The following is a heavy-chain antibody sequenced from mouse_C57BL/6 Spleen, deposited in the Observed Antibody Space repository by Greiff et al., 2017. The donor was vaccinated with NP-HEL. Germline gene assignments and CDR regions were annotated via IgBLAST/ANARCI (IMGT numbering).Heavy chain of an antibody. J-gene: IGHJ4*01. V-gene: IGHV1-4*01. Sequence: VQLQQSGAELARPGASVKMSCKASGYTFTSYTMHWVKQRPGQGLEWIGYINPSSGYTKYNQKFKDKATLTVDKSSSPSYMQLSSLTSEDSAVYYCASDWVYYYSMDYWGQGTSVTVSS. CDR3: ASDWVYYYSMDY. CDR1: GYTFTSYT. CDR2: INPSSGYT.